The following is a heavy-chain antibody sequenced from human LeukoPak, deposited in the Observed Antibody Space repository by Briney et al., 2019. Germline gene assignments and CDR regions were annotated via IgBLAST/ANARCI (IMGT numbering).Heavy chain of an antibody. CDR3: AKDKAAVAARGGFDY. V-gene: IGHV3-9*01. CDR2: ISWNSGSI. CDR1: GFTFDDYA. Sequence: PGGSLRLSCAASGFTFDDYAMHWVRQAPGKGLEWVSGISWNSGSIGYADSVKGRFTISRDNAKNSLYLQMNSLRAEDTALYYCAKDKAAVAARGGFDYWGQGTLVTVSS. J-gene: IGHJ4*02. D-gene: IGHD6-19*01.